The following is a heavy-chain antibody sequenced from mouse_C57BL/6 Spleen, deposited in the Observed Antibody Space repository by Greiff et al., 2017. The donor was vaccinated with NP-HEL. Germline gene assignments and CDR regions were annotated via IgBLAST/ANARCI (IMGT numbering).Heavy chain of an antibody. CDR1: GYSFTDYN. CDR2: INPNYGTT. Sequence: EVQLHQSGPELVKPGASVKISCKASGYSFTDYNMNWVKQSNGKSLEWIGVINPNYGTTSYNQKFKGKATLTVDQSSSTAYMQLNSLTSEDSAVYYCAKVYYSNWYFDVWGTGTTVTVSS. CDR3: AKVYYSNWYFDV. V-gene: IGHV1-39*01. J-gene: IGHJ1*03. D-gene: IGHD2-5*01.